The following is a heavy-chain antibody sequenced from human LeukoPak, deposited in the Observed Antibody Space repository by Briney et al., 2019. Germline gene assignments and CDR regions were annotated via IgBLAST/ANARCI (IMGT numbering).Heavy chain of an antibody. Sequence: PSGTLSLTCAVSGGSISSSNWWSWVRQPPGKGLEWIGEIYHSGSTNYNPSLNSRVTISVDKSKNQFSLRLSSVTAADTAVYYCASFPIVVVPAAMGGAGYWGQGTLVTVSS. CDR2: IYHSGST. D-gene: IGHD2-2*01. J-gene: IGHJ4*02. V-gene: IGHV4-4*02. CDR3: ASFPIVVVPAAMGGAGY. CDR1: GGSISSSNW.